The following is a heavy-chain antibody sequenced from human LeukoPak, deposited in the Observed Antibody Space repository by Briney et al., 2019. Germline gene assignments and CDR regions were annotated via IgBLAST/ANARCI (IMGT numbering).Heavy chain of an antibody. CDR1: GFTVSSNY. D-gene: IGHD6-19*01. Sequence: GGSLRLSCAASGFTVSSNYMSWVRQAPGKGLEWVSVIYRDSTTYYTDSVKGRFTISRDNSKNTLYLQMNSLRPEDTAVYYCAREPGAGGFQHWGQGTLVTVSS. CDR3: AREPGAGGFQH. J-gene: IGHJ1*01. V-gene: IGHV3-66*02. CDR2: IYRDSTT.